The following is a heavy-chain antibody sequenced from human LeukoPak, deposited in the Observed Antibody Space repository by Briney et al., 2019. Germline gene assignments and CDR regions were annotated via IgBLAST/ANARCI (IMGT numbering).Heavy chain of an antibody. Sequence: QSGGSLRLSCAASGFTFSSYGMHWVRQAPGKGLEWVAVISYDGSNKYYADSVKGRFTISRDNSKNTLYLQMNSLRAEDTAVYYCAKDRFITMVRGVIIPYYYYGMDVWGQGTTVTVSS. CDR2: ISYDGSNK. V-gene: IGHV3-30*18. D-gene: IGHD3-10*01. J-gene: IGHJ6*02. CDR1: GFTFSSYG. CDR3: AKDRFITMVRGVIIPYYYYGMDV.